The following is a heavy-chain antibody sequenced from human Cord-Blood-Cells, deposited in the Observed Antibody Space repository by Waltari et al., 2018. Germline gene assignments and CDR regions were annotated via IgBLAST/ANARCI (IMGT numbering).Heavy chain of an antibody. V-gene: IGHV7-4-1*01. Sequence: QVQLVQSGSELKKPGASVKVSCKASGYTFTSYAMNWVRQAPGQGLEWMGWINTNTGNPTYAQGFKGRFVFFLNTSVSTAYMQICSLKAVDTAVYYCASNYDILTGYYDVAEYFQHWGQGTLVTVSS. CDR2: INTNTGNP. D-gene: IGHD3-9*01. CDR1: GYTFTSYA. J-gene: IGHJ1*01. CDR3: ASNYDILTGYYDVAEYFQH.